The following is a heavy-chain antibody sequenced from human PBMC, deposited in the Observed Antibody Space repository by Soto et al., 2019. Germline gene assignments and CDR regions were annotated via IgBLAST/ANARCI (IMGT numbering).Heavy chain of an antibody. CDR2: ISDDGSRT. Sequence: EVQLLESGGGLVQPGGSLRLSCAASGFRFSTFEMSWVRLAPGRGLEWVSFISDDGSRTYYADAVKGRFTISRDNSKHTLYLQMNSLTAEDTAVYACVKGGWLDFWGQGTLVTVSS. V-gene: IGHV3-23*01. D-gene: IGHD3-16*01. CDR1: GFRFSTFE. J-gene: IGHJ5*01. CDR3: VKGGWLDF.